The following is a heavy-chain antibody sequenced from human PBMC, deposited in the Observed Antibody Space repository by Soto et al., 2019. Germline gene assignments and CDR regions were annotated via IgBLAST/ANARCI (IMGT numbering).Heavy chain of an antibody. V-gene: IGHV3-7*04. Sequence: EVQLVESGGGLVQPGGALRLSCATSGFTFSAYRMSWVRQAPGKGLEWVANINQDGSEKYYVDSVKGRFIISRDNAKNSLYLQMNSLRVEHTAVYYCARDRYITGDYGDYPWGQGTLVTVSS. J-gene: IGHJ5*02. CDR1: GFTFSAYR. D-gene: IGHD4-17*01. CDR3: ARDRYITGDYGDYP. CDR2: INQDGSEK.